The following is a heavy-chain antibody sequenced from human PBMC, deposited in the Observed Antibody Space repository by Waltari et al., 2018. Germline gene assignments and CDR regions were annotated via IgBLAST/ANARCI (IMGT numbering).Heavy chain of an antibody. Sequence: EVQLVESGGGLVQPGGSLRRSCAASGFTFSNYWMHWVRHAPGTGLVWVSRINSDGSSTSYADSVKGRFTISRDNAKNTLYLQMNSLRAEDTAVYYCARGRIAVAGFDYWGQGTLVTVSS. CDR1: GFTFSNYW. CDR3: ARGRIAVAGFDY. D-gene: IGHD6-19*01. CDR2: INSDGSST. J-gene: IGHJ4*02. V-gene: IGHV3-74*01.